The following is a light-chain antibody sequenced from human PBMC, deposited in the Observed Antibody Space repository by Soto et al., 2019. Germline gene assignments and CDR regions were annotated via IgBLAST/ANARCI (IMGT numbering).Light chain of an antibody. CDR1: QGISSY. J-gene: IGKJ2*01. Sequence: VIWMTQSPSLLSASTGDRVTISCRISQGISSYLAWYQQKPGKAPELLIYAASTLQSGVPSRFSGSGSGTDFTLTISCLQSEDFATYYCQQYYSFQYTFGQGTKVDIK. V-gene: IGKV1D-8*01. CDR2: AAS. CDR3: QQYYSFQYT.